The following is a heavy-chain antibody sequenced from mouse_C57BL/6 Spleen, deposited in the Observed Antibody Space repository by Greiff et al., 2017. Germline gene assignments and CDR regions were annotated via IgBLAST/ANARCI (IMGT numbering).Heavy chain of an antibody. V-gene: IGHV1-69*01. Sequence: VQLQQPGAELVMPGASVKLSCKASGYTFTSYWMTWVKQRPGQGLEWIGEIDPSDSYTNYNQKFKGKSTLTVDKSSSTAYMQLSSLTSEDSAVYYCARRDNHWYFDVWGTGTTVTVSS. CDR2: IDPSDSYT. D-gene: IGHD1-3*01. CDR3: ARRDNHWYFDV. J-gene: IGHJ1*03. CDR1: GYTFTSYW.